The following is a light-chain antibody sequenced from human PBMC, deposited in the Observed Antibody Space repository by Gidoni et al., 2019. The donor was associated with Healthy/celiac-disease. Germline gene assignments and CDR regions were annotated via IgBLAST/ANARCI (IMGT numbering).Light chain of an antibody. Sequence: QSALTQPASVSGSPGQSITLSCTGTSSDVGSYNLVSWYHQHPGKAPKLMIYEGSKRPSGVSNRFSGSKSVNTASLTISGLQAEDEADYYCCSYAGSSTWVFGGGTKLTVL. V-gene: IGLV2-23*01. CDR3: CSYAGSSTWV. CDR1: SSDVGSYNL. CDR2: EGS. J-gene: IGLJ3*02.